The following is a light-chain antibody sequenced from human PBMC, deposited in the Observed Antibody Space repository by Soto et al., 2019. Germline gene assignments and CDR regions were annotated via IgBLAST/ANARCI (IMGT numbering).Light chain of an antibody. Sequence: QSVLTQPPSASGTPGQRVTISCSGSSSNIGSNYVYWYQQLPGTAPKLLIYRNNQRPSGVPDRFSGSKSGTSASLAISGPQSEDEAYYYCAAWDYSLSAYVFGTGTKVTVL. V-gene: IGLV1-47*01. J-gene: IGLJ1*01. CDR2: RNN. CDR3: AAWDYSLSAYV. CDR1: SSNIGSNY.